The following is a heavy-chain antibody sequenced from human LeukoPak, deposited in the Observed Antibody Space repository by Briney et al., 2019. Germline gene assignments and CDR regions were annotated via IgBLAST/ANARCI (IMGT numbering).Heavy chain of an antibody. CDR3: ARAPSLPAYYYYGMDV. Sequence: ASVKVSCKASGYTFTSYGISWVRQAPGQGLEWMGWISAYNGNTNYAQKFQGRVTMTRDTSISTAYMELSGLRSDDTAVYYCARAPSLPAYYYYGMDVWGQGTTVTVSS. CDR1: GYTFTSYG. V-gene: IGHV1-18*01. CDR2: ISAYNGNT. J-gene: IGHJ6*02. D-gene: IGHD2-2*01.